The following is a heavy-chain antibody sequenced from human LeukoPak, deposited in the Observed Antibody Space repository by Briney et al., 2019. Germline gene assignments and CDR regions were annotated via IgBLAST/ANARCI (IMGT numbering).Heavy chain of an antibody. V-gene: IGHV3-11*01. CDR2: INISGTKT. J-gene: IGHJ4*02. D-gene: IGHD2-21*01. Sequence: GGSLRLSCAASGFTLNDYYMSWVRQAPGKGLEWLSYINISGTKTNYADSVKGRFTISRDNAKKSLYLEMNNLRAEDTAVYFCAKRGVVIRVILVGFHKEAQYFDSWGQGALVTVSS. CDR1: GFTLNDYY. CDR3: AKRGVVIRVILVGFHKEAQYFDS.